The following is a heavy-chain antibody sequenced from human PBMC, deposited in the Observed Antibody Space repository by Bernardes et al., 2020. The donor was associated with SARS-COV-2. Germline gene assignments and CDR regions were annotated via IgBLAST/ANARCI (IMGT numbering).Heavy chain of an antibody. V-gene: IGHV4-4*07. CDR1: GGSIRNFY. J-gene: IGHJ3*02. D-gene: IGHD3-10*01. Sequence: SETLSLTCAVSGGSIRNFYWSWIRQAAGKVLEWVGHIYSSGATDYNPSLKSRVTMSIDTSKNQFSLRLTSVTAADTAVYYCSRDSGGDVFDIWGQGTMVTGSS. CDR3: SRDSGGDVFDI. CDR2: IYSSGAT.